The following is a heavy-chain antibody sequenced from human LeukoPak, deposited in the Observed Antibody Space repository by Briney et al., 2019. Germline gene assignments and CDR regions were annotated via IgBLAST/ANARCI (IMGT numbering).Heavy chain of an antibody. V-gene: IGHV1-8*01. J-gene: IGHJ4*02. Sequence: ASVKVSCKASGYTFTSYHINWVRQATGQGLEWMGWMNPNSGNTGYAQKFQGRVTMTRNTSISTAYMELSSLRSEDTAVYYCAKDRVAVAGGDPLDFDYWGQGTLVTVSS. CDR1: GYTFTSYH. D-gene: IGHD6-19*01. CDR3: AKDRVAVAGGDPLDFDY. CDR2: MNPNSGNT.